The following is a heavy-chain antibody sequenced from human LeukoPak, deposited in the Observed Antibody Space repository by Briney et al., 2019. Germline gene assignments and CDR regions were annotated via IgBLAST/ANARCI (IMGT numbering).Heavy chain of an antibody. V-gene: IGHV4-31*03. CDR3: ARAVGSSSSVAFDY. CDR1: GGSISSGGYY. CDR2: IYYSGST. J-gene: IGHJ4*02. Sequence: SETLSLTCTVSGGSISSGGYYWSWIRQHPGKGLEWIGYIYYSGSTYYNPSLKSRLTISVDTSKNQFSLKLSSVTAADTAVYYCARAVGSSSSVAFDYWGQGTLVTVSS. D-gene: IGHD6-6*01.